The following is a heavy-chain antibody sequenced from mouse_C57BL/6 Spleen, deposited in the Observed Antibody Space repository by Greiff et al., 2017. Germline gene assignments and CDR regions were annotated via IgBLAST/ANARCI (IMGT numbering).Heavy chain of an antibody. V-gene: IGHV5-17*01. Sequence: EVNVVESGGGLVKPGGSLKLSCAASGFTFSDYGMHWVRQAPEKGLEWVAYISSGSSTIYYADKVKGRFTISIDNAKNTLFLQMTSLRSEDTAMYYCAKWWYAMDGWGQGTSVTVSS. J-gene: IGHJ4*01. D-gene: IGHD1-3*01. CDR1: GFTFSDYG. CDR3: AKWWYAMDG. CDR2: ISSGSSTI.